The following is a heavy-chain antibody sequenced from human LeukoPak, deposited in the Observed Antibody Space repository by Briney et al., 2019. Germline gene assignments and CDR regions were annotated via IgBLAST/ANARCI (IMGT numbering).Heavy chain of an antibody. CDR2: IGTNGDT. Sequence: GGSLRLSCAASGFTFSNYDMHWVRQVTGKYLEWVSAIGTNGDTYYPGSVKGRFTISRENAKNTLYLQMNSLRAEDTAVYYCARDRRLLWFGELLPVDYWGQGTLVTVSS. D-gene: IGHD3-10*01. J-gene: IGHJ4*02. CDR1: GFTFSNYD. CDR3: ARDRRLLWFGELLPVDY. V-gene: IGHV3-13*01.